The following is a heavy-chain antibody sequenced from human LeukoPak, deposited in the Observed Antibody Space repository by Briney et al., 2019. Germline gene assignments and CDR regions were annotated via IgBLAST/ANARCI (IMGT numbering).Heavy chain of an antibody. V-gene: IGHV3-23*01. D-gene: IGHD3-10*01. CDR3: AKNIGSGSYYKLYGLDV. J-gene: IGHJ6*02. Sequence: GGSLRLSCAASGFTFSSYAMSWVRQAPGKGLEWVSAISGSGGSTYYADSVKGRFTISRDNSKNTLYLKMNSLRAEDTAVYYCAKNIGSGSYYKLYGLDVWGQGTTVTVSS. CDR1: GFTFSSYA. CDR2: ISGSGGST.